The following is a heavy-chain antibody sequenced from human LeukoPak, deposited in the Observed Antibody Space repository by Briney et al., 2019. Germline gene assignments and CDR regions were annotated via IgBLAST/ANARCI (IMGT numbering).Heavy chain of an antibody. J-gene: IGHJ6*03. Sequence: ASVKVSCKASGYTFTSYYMHWVRQAPGQGLEWMGIINPSGGSTSYAQKFQGRVTMTRDMSTSTVYMELSSLRSEDTAVYYCAREGEMATIRSAYYYYYMDVWGKGTTVTVSS. CDR1: GYTFTSYY. D-gene: IGHD5-24*01. V-gene: IGHV1-46*01. CDR3: AREGEMATIRSAYYYYYMDV. CDR2: INPSGGST.